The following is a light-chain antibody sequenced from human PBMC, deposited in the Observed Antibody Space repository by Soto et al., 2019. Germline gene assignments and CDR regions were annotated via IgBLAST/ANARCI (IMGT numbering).Light chain of an antibody. CDR3: RQYGRSLEFA. J-gene: IGKJ4*01. V-gene: IGKV3-20*01. CDR2: GAS. Sequence: IVLTQSPGTLSLSPGERATLSCRASQTVSNNFLAWYQEKPGRGPRLLIYGASTRATGIPDRFSGSGSGTAFTLTISRLDPEDFVVYYCRQYGRSLEFAVGGGTKVPIK. CDR1: QTVSNNF.